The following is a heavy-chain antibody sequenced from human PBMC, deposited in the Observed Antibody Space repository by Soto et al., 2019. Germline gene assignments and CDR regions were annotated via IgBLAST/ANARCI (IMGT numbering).Heavy chain of an antibody. CDR2: ISYSGRT. D-gene: IGHD3-22*01. CDR3: ARARQYYDSEFDP. CDR1: GDSISSGAYY. Sequence: QVQLQESGPGLVKPSQTLSLTCTVSGDSISSGAYYWSWIRQHPGKGLEWIGYISYSGRTYYNPSLKSRLTISLDTSENQFSLKLTSVTAADPAMYYGARARQYYDSEFDPWGQGTLVTVSS. J-gene: IGHJ5*02. V-gene: IGHV4-31*03.